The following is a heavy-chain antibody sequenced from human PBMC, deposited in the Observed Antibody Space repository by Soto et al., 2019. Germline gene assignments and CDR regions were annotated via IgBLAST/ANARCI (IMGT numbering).Heavy chain of an antibody. J-gene: IGHJ5*01. CDR1: GGSINSYY. CDR2: ISSGGSA. D-gene: IGHD2-8*01. CDR3: ARDANPNWFDF. V-gene: IGHV4-4*07. Sequence: QVPLQGSGPGLVKPSETLSLTCNVSGGSINSYYWSWIRQPAGKGLEWIGRISSGGSAIYNPSLKSRVSISVDTSKNQFSLRLTSVTAADTAVYFCARDANPNWFDFWGQGTLVTVSS.